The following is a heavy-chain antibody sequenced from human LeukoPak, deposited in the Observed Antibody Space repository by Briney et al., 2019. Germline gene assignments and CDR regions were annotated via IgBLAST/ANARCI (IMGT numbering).Heavy chain of an antibody. J-gene: IGHJ4*02. V-gene: IGHV4-61*02. CDR2: IYTSGST. CDR1: GGSISSGSYY. CDR3: AKDREDSSSPYYFDY. D-gene: IGHD6-6*01. Sequence: SSETLSLTCTVSGGSISSGSYYWSWIRQPAGKGLEWIGRIYTSGSTNYNPSLKSRVTISVDTSKNQFSLKLSSVTAADTAVYYCAKDREDSSSPYYFDYWGQGTLVTVSS.